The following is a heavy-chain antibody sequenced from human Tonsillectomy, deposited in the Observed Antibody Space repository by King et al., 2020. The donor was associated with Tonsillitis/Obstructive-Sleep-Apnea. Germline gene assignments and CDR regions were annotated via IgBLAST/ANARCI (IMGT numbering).Heavy chain of an antibody. D-gene: IGHD3-16*01. CDR1: GYTFTSYA. CDR2: INAGNGNT. V-gene: IGHV1-3*01. J-gene: IGHJ4*01. Sequence: QLVQSGAEVKKPGASVKVSCKASGYTFTSYAMHWVRQAPGQRLEWMGWINAGNGNTKYSQKFQGRVTITRNTSASTAYMELSSLRSEDTAVYYCARVPHWGSPYFDYWGQEPWSPSPQ. CDR3: ARVPHWGSPYFDY.